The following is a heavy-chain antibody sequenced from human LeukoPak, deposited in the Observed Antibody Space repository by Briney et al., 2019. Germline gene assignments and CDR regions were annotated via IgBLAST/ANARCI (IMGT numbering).Heavy chain of an antibody. CDR2: IIPIFDIT. V-gene: IGHV1-69*04. J-gene: IGHJ4*02. CDR3: ARVFLGYSSGWYVDY. Sequence: SVKVSCKASGGTFTAYAISWVRQAPGQGLEWMGRIIPIFDITNYAQNFQGRVTITADKSTTTAYLELSSLRSEDTAVFYCARVFLGYSSGWYVDYWGQGTLVTVSS. CDR1: GGTFTAYA. D-gene: IGHD6-19*01.